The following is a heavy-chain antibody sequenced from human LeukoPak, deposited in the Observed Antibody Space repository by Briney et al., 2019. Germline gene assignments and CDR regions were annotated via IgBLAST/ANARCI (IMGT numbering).Heavy chain of an antibody. CDR3: ARGGITMIVVVSVGFDY. CDR1: GFTFSSYW. J-gene: IGHJ4*02. D-gene: IGHD3-22*01. Sequence: DPGGSLRLSCAASGFTFSSYWMHWVRQAPGKGLVWVSRINSDGSSTSYADSVKGRFTISRDNAKNSLYLQMNSLRAEDTAVYYCARGGITMIVVVSVGFDYWGQGTLVTVSS. V-gene: IGHV3-74*01. CDR2: INSDGSST.